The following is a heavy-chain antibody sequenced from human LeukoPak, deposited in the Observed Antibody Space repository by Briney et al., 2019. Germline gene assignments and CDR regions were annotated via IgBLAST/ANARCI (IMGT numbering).Heavy chain of an antibody. Sequence: AETRSPTCAVYGGSFSAYCWSWIRQPPGKGLDWFGEINLSGSTNYNPPLKSRVTISVDTSKNQFSLKLSSVIAADTAVYYCARTTEGYCSSTSCFGFSYSYYMDVGGKGTRVTIFS. V-gene: IGHV4-34*01. CDR2: INLSGST. CDR3: ARTTEGYCSSTSCFGFSYSYYMDV. J-gene: IGHJ6*03. CDR1: GGSFSAYC. D-gene: IGHD2-2*01.